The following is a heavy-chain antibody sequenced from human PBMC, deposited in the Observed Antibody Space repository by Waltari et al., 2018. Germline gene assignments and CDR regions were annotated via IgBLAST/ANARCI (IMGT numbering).Heavy chain of an antibody. CDR2: IIPSFGTA. V-gene: IGHV1-69*13. Sequence: QVRLVQSGAEVEKPGSSVKISCKASGGTFSSYAIRWGRQAPGQGLEWMGGIIPSFGTANYAQKFQGRVTITADESTSTAYMELSSLRSEDTAVYYCARLATVDAFDIWGQGTMVTVSS. J-gene: IGHJ3*02. CDR3: ARLATVDAFDI. CDR1: GGTFSSYA. D-gene: IGHD4-17*01.